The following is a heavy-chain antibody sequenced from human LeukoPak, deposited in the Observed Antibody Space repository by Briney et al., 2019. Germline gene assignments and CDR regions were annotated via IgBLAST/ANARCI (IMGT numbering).Heavy chain of an antibody. D-gene: IGHD3-22*01. CDR2: IYYSGST. V-gene: IGHV4-59*01. Sequence: PSETLSLTCAVYGGSFSGYYWSWIRQPPGKGLEWIGYIYYSGSTNYNPSLKSRVTISVDTSKNQFSLKLSSVTAADTAVYYCARDADDSSGYYYDYWGQGTLVTVSS. CDR1: GGSFSGYY. J-gene: IGHJ4*02. CDR3: ARDADDSSGYYYDY.